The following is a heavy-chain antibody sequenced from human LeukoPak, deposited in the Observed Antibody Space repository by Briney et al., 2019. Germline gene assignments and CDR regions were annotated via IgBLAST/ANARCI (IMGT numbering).Heavy chain of an antibody. CDR1: GFTFSSYG. D-gene: IGHD3-3*01. CDR2: ISGSGGST. J-gene: IGHJ6*03. CDR3: ARDLTRSYYDFSMDV. Sequence: GGTLRLSCAASGFTFSSYGMSWVRQAPGKGLEWVSAISGSGGSTYYADSVKGRFTISRDNSKNTLYLQMNSLRAEDTAVYYCARDLTRSYYDFSMDVWGKGTTVTVSS. V-gene: IGHV3-23*01.